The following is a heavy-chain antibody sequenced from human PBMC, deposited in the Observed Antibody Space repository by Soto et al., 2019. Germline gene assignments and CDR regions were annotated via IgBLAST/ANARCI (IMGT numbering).Heavy chain of an antibody. V-gene: IGHV1-2*04. CDR1: GYTFTGYY. D-gene: IGHD1-1*01. Sequence: ASVKVSCKASGYTFTGYYIHWVRLTHGQGLEWMGWINPNSGGTNDAQKFQGWVTMTRDTSISTAYMELSRLRSDDTAVYYCAREKRRAWRGYFDYWGQGTLVTGSS. J-gene: IGHJ4*02. CDR2: INPNSGGT. CDR3: AREKRRAWRGYFDY.